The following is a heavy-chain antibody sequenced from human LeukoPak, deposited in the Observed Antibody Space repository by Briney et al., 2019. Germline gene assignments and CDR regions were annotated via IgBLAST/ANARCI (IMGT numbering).Heavy chain of an antibody. D-gene: IGHD2-2*02. CDR1: GGTFSSYT. Sequence: SVKVSCKASGGTFSSYTISWVRQAPGQGLEWMGRIIPILGIANHAQKFQGRVTITADKSTSTAYMELSSLRSEDTAVYYCARDPGCSSTSCSTDYYYYYGMDVWGQGTTVTVSS. J-gene: IGHJ6*02. CDR2: IIPILGIA. CDR3: ARDPGCSSTSCSTDYYYYYGMDV. V-gene: IGHV1-69*04.